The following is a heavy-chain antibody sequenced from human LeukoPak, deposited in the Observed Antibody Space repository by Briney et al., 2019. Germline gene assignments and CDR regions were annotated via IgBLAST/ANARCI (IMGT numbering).Heavy chain of an antibody. CDR2: INPNSGGT. J-gene: IGHJ2*01. V-gene: IGHV1-2*02. Sequence: GASVKVSCKASGYTFTAYYMHWVRQAPGQGLEWTGCINPNSGGTNYAQKFQGRVTMTRDTSISTAYMELSRLRYVDTAVYYCARGAMVVTGMNWYFDLWGRGTLVTVSS. CDR3: ARGAMVVTGMNWYFDL. CDR1: GYTFTAYY. D-gene: IGHD2-21*02.